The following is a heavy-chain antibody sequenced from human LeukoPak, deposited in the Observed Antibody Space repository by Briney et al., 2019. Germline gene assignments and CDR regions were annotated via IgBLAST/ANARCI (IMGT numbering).Heavy chain of an antibody. CDR2: INPNSYGT. J-gene: IGHJ4*02. V-gene: IGHV1-2*02. Sequence: WASVKVSCKASGYTFTGYYMHWVRQAPGQGLEWMGWINPNSYGTNYAQKFQGRVTMTRDTSISTAYMELSRLRSDDAALYYCARGGRGTTVVTLLDYWGQGTLVTVSS. CDR1: GYTFTGYY. D-gene: IGHD4-23*01. CDR3: ARGGRGTTVVTLLDY.